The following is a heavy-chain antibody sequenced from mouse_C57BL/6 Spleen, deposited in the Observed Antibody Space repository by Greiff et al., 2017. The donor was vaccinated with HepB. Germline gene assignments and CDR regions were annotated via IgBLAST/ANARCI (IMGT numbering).Heavy chain of an antibody. CDR1: GYTFTSYW. J-gene: IGHJ3*01. Sequence: QVQLQQPGAELVRPGSSVKLSCKASGYTFTSYWMHWVKQRPIQGLEWIGNIDPSDSETHYNQKFKDKATLTVDKSSSTAYMQLSSLTSADSAVYYCARSGGNYWFAYWGQGTLVTVSA. V-gene: IGHV1-52*01. D-gene: IGHD2-1*01. CDR2: IDPSDSET. CDR3: ARSGGNYWFAY.